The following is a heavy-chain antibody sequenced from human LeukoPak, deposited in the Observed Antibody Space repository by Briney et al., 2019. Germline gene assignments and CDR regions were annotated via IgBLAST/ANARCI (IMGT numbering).Heavy chain of an antibody. CDR3: ARGIYGSGSYYSG. D-gene: IGHD3-10*01. Sequence: SETLSLTCTVSGGSISSGDYYWSWIRQPPGKGLEWIGYIYYSGSTYYNPSLKTRVTITADTSKNQFSLKLSSVTAAGTGVYYCARGIYGSGSYYSGWGQGTQVTVSS. V-gene: IGHV4-30-4*01. CDR1: GGSISSGDYY. J-gene: IGHJ4*02. CDR2: IYYSGST.